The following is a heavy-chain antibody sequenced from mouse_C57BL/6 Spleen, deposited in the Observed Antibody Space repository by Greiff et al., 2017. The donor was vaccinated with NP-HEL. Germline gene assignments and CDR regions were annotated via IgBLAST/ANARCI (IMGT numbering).Heavy chain of an antibody. V-gene: IGHV1-15*01. CDR1: GYTFTDYE. CDR2: IDPETGGT. J-gene: IGHJ4*01. CDR3: PPTMVTTRAMDY. D-gene: IGHD2-9*01. Sequence: QVQLKQSGAELVRPGASVTLSCKASGYTFTDYEMHWVKQTPVHGLEWIGAIDPETGGTAYNQKFKGKAILTADKSSSTAYMELRSLTSEDSAVYYCPPTMVTTRAMDYWGQGTSVTVSS.